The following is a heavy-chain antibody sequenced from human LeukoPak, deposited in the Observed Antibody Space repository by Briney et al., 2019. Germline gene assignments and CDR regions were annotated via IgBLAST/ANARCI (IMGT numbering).Heavy chain of an antibody. J-gene: IGHJ4*02. CDR1: GFTFSSYG. CDR3: ARARDYGGNLVDY. Sequence: PGGTLRLSCAASGFTFSSYGMSWVRQAPGKGLEWVSAISGSGGSTYYADSVKGRFTISRDNSKNTLYLQMNSLRAEDTAVYYCARARDYGGNLVDYWGQGTLVTVSS. CDR2: ISGSGGST. D-gene: IGHD4-23*01. V-gene: IGHV3-23*01.